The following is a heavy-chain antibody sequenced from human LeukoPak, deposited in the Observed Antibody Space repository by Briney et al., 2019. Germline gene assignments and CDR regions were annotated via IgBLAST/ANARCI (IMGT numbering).Heavy chain of an antibody. CDR1: GFTFGDYA. D-gene: IGHD3-10*01. V-gene: IGHV3-49*03. CDR3: TRGSMVRGVISDY. CDR2: IRSKAYGGTT. Sequence: GGSLRLSCTASGFTFGDYAMSWFRQAPGKGLEWVGFIRSKAYGGTTEYAASVKGRFTISRDDSKSIAYLQMNSLKTEDTAVYYCTRGSMVRGVISDYWGQGTLVTVSS. J-gene: IGHJ4*02.